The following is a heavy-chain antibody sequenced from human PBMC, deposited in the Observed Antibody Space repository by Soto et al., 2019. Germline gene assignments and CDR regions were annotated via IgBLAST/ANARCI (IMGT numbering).Heavy chain of an antibody. V-gene: IGHV3-66*01. Sequence: EVQLVESGGGLVQPGGALRLSCAASGFTVSNNYISWVRQAPGKGLEWVSVIHSGGNTYYADSVKGRFTISRDHSKNTLYPQMNSLRVEDTAVYYCARGGGGAPLDHRGQGTLVTVSS. D-gene: IGHD3-10*01. J-gene: IGHJ4*02. CDR1: GFTVSNNY. CDR3: ARGGGGAPLDH. CDR2: IHSGGNT.